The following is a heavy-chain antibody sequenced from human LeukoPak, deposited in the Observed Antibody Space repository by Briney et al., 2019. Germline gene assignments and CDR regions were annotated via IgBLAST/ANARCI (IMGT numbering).Heavy chain of an antibody. Sequence: GGSLRLSCAASGFTFSSYGMHWVRQAPGKGLEWVAVIWYDGSNKYYADSVKGRFTISRDNSKNTLYLQMNSLRAEDTAVYYCARVGCSSTSCYRYYYYYMDVWGKGTTVTVSS. V-gene: IGHV3-33*01. J-gene: IGHJ6*03. D-gene: IGHD2-2*02. CDR3: ARVGCSSTSCYRYYYYYMDV. CDR2: IWYDGSNK. CDR1: GFTFSSYG.